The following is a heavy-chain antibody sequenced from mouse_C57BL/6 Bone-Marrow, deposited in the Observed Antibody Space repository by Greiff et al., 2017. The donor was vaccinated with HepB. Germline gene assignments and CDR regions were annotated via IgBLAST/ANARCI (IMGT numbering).Heavy chain of an antibody. CDR2: INYDGSST. Sequence: EVKLVESEGGLVQPGSSMKLSCTASGFTFSDYYMAWVRQVPEKGLEWVANINYDGSSTYYLDSLKSRFIISRDNAKNILYLQMSSLKSEDTATYYCARAYGYDKGSHYFDYWGQGTTLTVSS. V-gene: IGHV5-16*01. CDR3: ARAYGYDKGSHYFDY. D-gene: IGHD2-2*01. CDR1: GFTFSDYY. J-gene: IGHJ2*01.